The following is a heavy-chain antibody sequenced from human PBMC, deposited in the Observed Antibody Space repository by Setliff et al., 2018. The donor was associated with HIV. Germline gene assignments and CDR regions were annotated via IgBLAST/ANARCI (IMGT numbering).Heavy chain of an antibody. CDR1: GGSFSGYY. D-gene: IGHD4-4*01. J-gene: IGHJ2*01. CDR3: ARGKDDYSPLEWYFDL. CDR2: INHSGST. V-gene: IGHV4-34*01. Sequence: PSETLSLTCAVYGGSFSGYYRSWIRQPPGKGLEWIGEINHSGSTNYSPSLKSRVTISVDTSKNQFSLKLSSVTAADTAVYYCARGKDDYSPLEWYFDLWGRGTLVTVSS.